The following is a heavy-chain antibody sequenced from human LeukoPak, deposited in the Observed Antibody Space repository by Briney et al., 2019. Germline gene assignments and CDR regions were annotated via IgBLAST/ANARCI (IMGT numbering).Heavy chain of an antibody. CDR2: ITISGHTK. CDR3: XRGDPHADL. V-gene: IGHV3-48*03. Sequence: GGSLRLSCAASGFDLSTYEMNWVRQAPGKGLEWIADITISGHTKNYADSVKGRFTISRDNARTSLYLQMNSLRVEDTGVYYCXRGDPHADLWGQGTLVTVSS. CDR1: GFDLSTYE. J-gene: IGHJ5*02.